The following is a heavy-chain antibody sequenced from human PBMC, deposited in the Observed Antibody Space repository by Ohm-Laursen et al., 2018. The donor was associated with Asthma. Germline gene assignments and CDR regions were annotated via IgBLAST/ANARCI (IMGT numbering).Heavy chain of an antibody. Sequence: SLRLSCAATGVTFSSYSMNWVRQAPGKGLEWVSSISSSSSYIYYVDSVKGRFTISRDNAKNSLYLQMNSLRAEDTALYYCARIGPEWELPGREYSLHHWGEGTLVTVSS. CDR1: GVTFSSYS. CDR2: ISSSSSYI. CDR3: ARIGPEWELPGREYSLHH. V-gene: IGHV3-21*01. D-gene: IGHD1-26*01. J-gene: IGHJ1*01.